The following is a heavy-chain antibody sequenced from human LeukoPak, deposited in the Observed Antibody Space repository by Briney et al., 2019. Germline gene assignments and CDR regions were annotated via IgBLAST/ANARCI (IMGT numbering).Heavy chain of an antibody. CDR2: IYYSGST. CDR1: GGSISSYY. Sequence: SETLSLTCTVSGGSISSYYWSWLRQPPGKGLEWIGYIYYSGSTNYNPSLKSRVTISVDTSKNQFSLKLSSVTAADTAVYYCARQAYDSSGYYSWGQGTLVTVSS. V-gene: IGHV4-59*08. CDR3: ARQAYDSSGYYS. D-gene: IGHD3-22*01. J-gene: IGHJ4*02.